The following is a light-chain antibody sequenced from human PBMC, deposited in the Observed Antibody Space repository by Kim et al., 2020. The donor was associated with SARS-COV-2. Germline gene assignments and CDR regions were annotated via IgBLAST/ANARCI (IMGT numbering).Light chain of an antibody. V-gene: IGKV1-39*01. CDR3: QQSYSTPLT. CDR2: ATS. CDR1: QGIFNY. J-gene: IGKJ4*01. Sequence: ASVGDRVTITCRASQGIFNYLNWYHQKPGKAPKLLIYATSNLQSGVPSRFSVVGSETDFTLTISSLHPDDFGTYYCQQSYSTPLTFGGGTKVDIK.